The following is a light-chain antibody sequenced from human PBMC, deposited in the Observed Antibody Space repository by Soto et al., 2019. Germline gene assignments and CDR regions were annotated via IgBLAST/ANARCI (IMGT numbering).Light chain of an antibody. J-gene: IGKJ1*01. CDR3: QQSYSTRP. CDR2: AAS. Sequence: EMQVTKSPCSLSASVGDKVTITCRASQSISSYLNWYQHQPGKAPKLLIYAASSLQSGVPSRFSGSGSGTDFTLTIRSLKPEDSATEYCQQSYSTRPSGQGTKVEIK. V-gene: IGKV1-39*01. CDR1: QSISSY.